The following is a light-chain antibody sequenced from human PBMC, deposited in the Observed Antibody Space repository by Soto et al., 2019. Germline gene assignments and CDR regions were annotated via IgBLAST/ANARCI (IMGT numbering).Light chain of an antibody. CDR3: QQYMSSVT. Sequence: EIVLTQSPGSLSLSPGQRATLSCRASQSVDTTFFAWYQKKPGQAPRLVIYGASKRATGIPDRVSRSGSGTYFTLIISRLEPEDFAVYYCQQYMSSVTFGQGTKVEIK. CDR1: QSVDTTF. J-gene: IGKJ1*01. CDR2: GAS. V-gene: IGKV3-20*01.